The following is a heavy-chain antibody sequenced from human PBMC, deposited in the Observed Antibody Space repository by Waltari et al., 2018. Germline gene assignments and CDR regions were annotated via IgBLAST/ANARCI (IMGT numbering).Heavy chain of an antibody. V-gene: IGHV3-48*03. Sequence: EVQLVESGGGLVQPGGSLRLSCAASGFTFSSYEMNWVRQAPGKGLEWVSYISSSGSTIYYADSVKGRFTISRDNAKNSLYLQMNSLRAEDTAVYYCARGGKYDFWSGYYRRYYYYGMDVWGQGTTVTVSS. J-gene: IGHJ6*02. CDR1: GFTFSSYE. CDR3: ARGGKYDFWSGYYRRYYYYGMDV. CDR2: ISSSGSTI. D-gene: IGHD3-3*01.